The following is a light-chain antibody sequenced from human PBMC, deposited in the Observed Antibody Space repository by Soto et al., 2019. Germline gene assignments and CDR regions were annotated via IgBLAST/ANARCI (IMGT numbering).Light chain of an antibody. CDR3: QQYNNCRCK. J-gene: IGKJ1*01. V-gene: IGKV3-15*01. CDR1: QSVSSN. Sequence: ELVMTQSRATPPVPPGGTATVSGRSSQSVSSNVAWYHQKPGHAPSLLISGASTRATGTPARFTGSRSATESTLTASSLQSEYFAVYYCQQYNNCRCKFGQGTKA. CDR2: GAS.